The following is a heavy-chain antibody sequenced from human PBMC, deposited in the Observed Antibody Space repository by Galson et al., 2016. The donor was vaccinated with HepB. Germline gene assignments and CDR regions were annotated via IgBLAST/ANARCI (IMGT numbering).Heavy chain of an antibody. J-gene: IGHJ6*02. Sequence: CAISGDSVSTKSAAWNWIRQSPSRGLEWLGRTYDRSKWYNEYAVSVQSRITINPDTSKNQFSLQLNSVTLEDTAVYYCARGVAPWALGSLGFHMDVWGQGTTVTVSS. CDR3: ARGVAPWALGSLGFHMDV. D-gene: IGHD1-26*01. CDR2: TYDRSKWYN. CDR1: GDSVSTKSAA. V-gene: IGHV6-1*01.